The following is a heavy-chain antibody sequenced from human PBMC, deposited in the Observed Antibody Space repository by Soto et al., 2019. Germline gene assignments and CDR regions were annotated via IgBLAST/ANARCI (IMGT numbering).Heavy chain of an antibody. CDR2: IYIYDGTT. CDR1: GDSLAGYY. D-gene: IGHD6-19*01. Sequence: QVQLRESGPGLVKPSETLSLTCTVSGDSLAGYYWSWIRQTPGKGLEWIGYIYIYDGTTKYNPSLRGRVSLSGDTSKRQFSLRRSSVTAADTAIYYCARHRGSSGYYLVFDSWGQGTLVTVSS. J-gene: IGHJ4*02. CDR3: ARHRGSSGYYLVFDS. V-gene: IGHV4-59*08.